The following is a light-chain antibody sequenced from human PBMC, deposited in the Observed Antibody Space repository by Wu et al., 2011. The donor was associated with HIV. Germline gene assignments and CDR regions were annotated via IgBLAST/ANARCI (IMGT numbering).Light chain of an antibody. CDR1: QWVNSKY. CDR3: QVRSGWPLT. J-gene: IGKJ5*01. V-gene: IGKV3-20*01. CDR2: GSS. Sequence: EIVLTQSPGTLSLSPGERATLSCRASQWVNSKYLAWYQQKIGQAPRLLIYGSSIRATGVPDRFSGSGSGTDFSLTISRLEPEDFAVYYCQVRSGWPLTFGHGTRLEIK.